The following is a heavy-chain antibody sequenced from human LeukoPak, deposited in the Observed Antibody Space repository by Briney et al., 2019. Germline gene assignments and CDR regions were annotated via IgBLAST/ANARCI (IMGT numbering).Heavy chain of an antibody. V-gene: IGHV5-51*01. CDR3: ARPLSRGSHDTFDI. J-gene: IGHJ3*02. CDR2: IYPADSVT. Sequence: GASLQISCEGSGFTFTSYWMGWVRQVPGKGLEWMGIIYPADSVTRYRPSFQGQVTISADKSMSTPYLQWSSLKAADTAMYYRARPLSRGSHDTFDIWGQGTMVTVSS. D-gene: IGHD1-26*01. CDR1: GFTFTSYW.